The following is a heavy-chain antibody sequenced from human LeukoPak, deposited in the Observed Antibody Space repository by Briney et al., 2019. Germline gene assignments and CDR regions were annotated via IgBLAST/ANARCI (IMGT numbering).Heavy chain of an antibody. CDR3: ARDRPEYYYDSSGYMVHYFDY. D-gene: IGHD3-22*01. J-gene: IGHJ4*02. V-gene: IGHV1-2*02. CDR2: IKPNSGGT. Sequence: GASVKVSCKASGYTFTGYYMHWVRQAPGQGLEWMGWIKPNSGGTNYAQKFQGRVTMTRDTSISTAYMELSRLRSDDTAVYYCARDRPEYYYDSSGYMVHYFDYWGQGTLVTVSS. CDR1: GYTFTGYY.